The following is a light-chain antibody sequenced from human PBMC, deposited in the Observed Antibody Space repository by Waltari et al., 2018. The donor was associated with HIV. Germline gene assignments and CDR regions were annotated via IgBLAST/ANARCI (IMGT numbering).Light chain of an antibody. CDR1: QSISRR. CDR3: QQYNAYSQT. CDR2: QAS. J-gene: IGKJ1*01. Sequence: DIQMTQSPSTLSASVGDRVTITCQASQSISRRLAWYQQKPGKAPNLLISQASNLESGVPSRFSGSGSGTEFTLTISSLQPDDFATYYCQQYNAYSQTFGQGTKVEAK. V-gene: IGKV1-5*03.